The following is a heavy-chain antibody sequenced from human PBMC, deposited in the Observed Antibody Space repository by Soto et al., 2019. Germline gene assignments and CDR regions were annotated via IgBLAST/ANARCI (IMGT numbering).Heavy chain of an antibody. CDR2: INHSGST. D-gene: IGHD3-3*01. Sequence: SETLSLPCAVYGGSFSGYYWSWIRQPPGKGLGWIGEINHSGSTNYNPSLESRVTISVDTCKNQFSLKLSSVTAADTAVYYCARDFIGGYYDFWSGYGARPQNCYFDYCGQGTLVAVSS. V-gene: IGHV4-34*01. CDR3: ARDFIGGYYDFWSGYGARPQNCYFDY. J-gene: IGHJ4*02. CDR1: GGSFSGYY.